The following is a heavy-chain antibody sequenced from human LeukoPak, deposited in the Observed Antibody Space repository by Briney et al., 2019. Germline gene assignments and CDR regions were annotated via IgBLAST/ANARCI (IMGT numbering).Heavy chain of an antibody. V-gene: IGHV3-23*01. CDR1: GFTFSSYA. CDR3: AKDPQNVPAAGFDY. Sequence: GGSLRLSCVASGFTFSSYAMSWVRQAPGKGLEWVSAISGSGGSTYYADSVKGRFTISRDNSKNTLYLQMNSLRAEDTAVYYCAKDPQNVPAAGFDYWGQGTLVTVSS. CDR2: ISGSGGST. J-gene: IGHJ4*02. D-gene: IGHD2-2*01.